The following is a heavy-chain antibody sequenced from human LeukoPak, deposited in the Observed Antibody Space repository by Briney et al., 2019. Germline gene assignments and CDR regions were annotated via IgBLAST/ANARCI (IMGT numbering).Heavy chain of an antibody. CDR3: AKDLLHCSSTSCPTGWYYYGMDV. CDR1: GFTFSSYA. D-gene: IGHD2-2*01. Sequence: GGSLTLSCAASGFTFSSYAMIWLRQAPGKGLEWVSAISGSGGSTYYADSVKARFTISRDNSKNTLYLQINSLRAEDTAVYYGAKDLLHCSSTSCPTGWYYYGMDVWGQGTTVTVSS. CDR2: ISGSGGST. V-gene: IGHV3-23*01. J-gene: IGHJ6*02.